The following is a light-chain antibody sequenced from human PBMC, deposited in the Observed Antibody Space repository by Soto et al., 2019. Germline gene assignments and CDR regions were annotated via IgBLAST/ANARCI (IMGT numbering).Light chain of an antibody. Sequence: QSVLTQPPSAPGSLGQSSTISCTGTSSDIGVYNYVSWYQQHPGKVPKLIIYEVARRPSGVPYRFSGSKSGITASLTVSGLQAEDEADYYCSSYAGNNTYVFGSGTKVTVL. V-gene: IGLV2-8*01. CDR1: SSDIGVYNY. CDR3: SSYAGNNTYV. CDR2: EVA. J-gene: IGLJ1*01.